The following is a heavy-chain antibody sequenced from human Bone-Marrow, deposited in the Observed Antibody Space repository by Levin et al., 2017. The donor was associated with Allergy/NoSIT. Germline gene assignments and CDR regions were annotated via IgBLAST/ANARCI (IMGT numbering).Heavy chain of an antibody. CDR1: GGSFSGYY. CDR2: INHSGST. CDR3: ARPFKNPYSGSYRLKGVAFDI. Sequence: SQTLSLTCAVYGGSFSGYYWSWIRQPPGKGLEWIGEINHSGSTNYNPSLKSRVTISVDTSKNQFSLKLSSVTAADTAVYYCARPFKNPYSGSYRLKGVAFDIWGQGTMVTVSS. V-gene: IGHV4-34*01. D-gene: IGHD1-26*01. J-gene: IGHJ3*02.